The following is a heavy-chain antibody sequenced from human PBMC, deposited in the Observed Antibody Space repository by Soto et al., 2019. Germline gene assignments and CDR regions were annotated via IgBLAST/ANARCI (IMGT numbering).Heavy chain of an antibody. Sequence: PRESLQISCKVSGYSFTTNWIAWVRQRPGKGLEWMGSIFPDDSDTRYSPSFQGQVTISVDKAVTTAYLQWSSLKASDSAMYYCARLIGSSSWFDLWGQGALVTVSS. CDR3: ARLIGSSSWFDL. CDR1: GYSFTTNW. J-gene: IGHJ5*02. CDR2: IFPDDSDT. V-gene: IGHV5-51*01. D-gene: IGHD2-2*01.